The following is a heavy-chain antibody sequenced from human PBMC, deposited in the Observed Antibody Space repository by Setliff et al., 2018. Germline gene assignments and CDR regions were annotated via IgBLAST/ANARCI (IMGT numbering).Heavy chain of an antibody. Sequence: PGGSLRLSCVASGFTFSSYWMSWVRQAPGKGLEWVANIKQDGSEKFYVDSVKGRFTISRDNAKNSLYLQMNSLRAEDTAVYYCARARGGYDFDYWGQGTLVTVSS. J-gene: IGHJ4*02. CDR3: ARARGGYDFDY. D-gene: IGHD5-12*01. CDR2: IKQDGSEK. CDR1: GFTFSSYW. V-gene: IGHV3-7*01.